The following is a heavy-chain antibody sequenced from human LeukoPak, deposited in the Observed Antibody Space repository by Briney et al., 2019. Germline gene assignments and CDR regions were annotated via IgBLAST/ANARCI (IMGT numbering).Heavy chain of an antibody. Sequence: GGSLRLSCAASGFTFSSYAMHWVRQAPGKGLEWVAVISYDGSNKYYADSVKGRFTISRDNSKNTLYLQMNSLRAEDTAVYYCARDSSGWPHPDYWGQGTLVTVSS. J-gene: IGHJ4*02. CDR2: ISYDGSNK. V-gene: IGHV3-30-3*01. CDR3: ARDSSGWPHPDY. CDR1: GFTFSSYA. D-gene: IGHD6-19*01.